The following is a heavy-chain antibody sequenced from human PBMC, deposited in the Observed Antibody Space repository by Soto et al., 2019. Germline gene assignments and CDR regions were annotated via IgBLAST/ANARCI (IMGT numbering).Heavy chain of an antibody. CDR1: GFTFSLFS. D-gene: IGHD2-15*01. J-gene: IGHJ6*02. Sequence: GGSLRLSCAASGFTFSLFSMNWVRQAPGKGLEWVSFITSSSNYISHADSVKGRFTISRDNAKNSLYLQMNSLRAEDTAVYYCAREADIEIVPDDYYGMDVWGQGTTVTVSS. CDR3: AREADIEIVPDDYYGMDV. CDR2: ITSSSNYI. V-gene: IGHV3-21*01.